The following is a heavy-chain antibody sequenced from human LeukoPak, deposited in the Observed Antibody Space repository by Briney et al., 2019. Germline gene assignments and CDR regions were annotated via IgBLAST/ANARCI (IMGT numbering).Heavy chain of an antibody. J-gene: IGHJ5*02. CDR2: ISSSGSTI. D-gene: IGHD3-16*01. CDR3: ARDLAYNWFDP. V-gene: IGHV3-48*03. CDR1: GFTFSSYE. Sequence: PGGALRLSCAASGFTFSSYEMNWVRQAPGKGLEWVSYISSSGSTIYYADSVKGRFTISRDNAKNSLYLQMNSLRAEDTAVYYCARDLAYNWFDPWGQGTLVTVSS.